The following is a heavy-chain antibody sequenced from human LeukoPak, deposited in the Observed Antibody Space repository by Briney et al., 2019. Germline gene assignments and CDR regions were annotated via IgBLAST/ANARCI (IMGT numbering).Heavy chain of an antibody. J-gene: IGHJ4*02. CDR1: GFTFSSYE. CDR3: AREGGSTSCCLNDFDY. V-gene: IGHV3-48*03. CDR2: ISSSGSTI. Sequence: GGSLRLSCAASGFTFSSYEMNWVRQAPGKGRGWVSYISSSGSTIYYADSVKGRFTISRDNAKNSLYLQMNSLRAEDTAVYYCAREGGSTSCCLNDFDYWGQGTLVTVSS. D-gene: IGHD2-2*01.